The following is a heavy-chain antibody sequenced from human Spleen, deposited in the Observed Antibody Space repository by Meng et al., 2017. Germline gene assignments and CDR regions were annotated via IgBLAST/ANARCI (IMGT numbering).Heavy chain of an antibody. J-gene: IGHJ4*02. CDR3: VRDENISLGKLFGDY. CDR2: INPNRGDT. CDR1: GYSFTAYY. V-gene: IGHV1-2*06. D-gene: IGHD2-21*01. Sequence: ASVNVSCKPSGYSFTAYYIHWVRQAPGQGLEWLGHINPNRGDTLYAQKFQGRASMTGDTSISTAYVELSSLRSDDTAVYYCVRDENISLGKLFGDYWGQGTMVTVSS.